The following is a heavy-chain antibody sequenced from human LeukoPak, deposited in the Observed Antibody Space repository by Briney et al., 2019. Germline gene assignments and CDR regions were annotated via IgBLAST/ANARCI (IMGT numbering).Heavy chain of an antibody. J-gene: IGHJ4*02. D-gene: IGHD4-23*01. CDR1: GYTFTSYG. Sequence: ASVKVSCKASGYTFTSYGISWVRQAPGQGLEWMGWISAYNGSTNYAQKLQGRVTMTTDTSTSTAYMELRSLRSDDTAVYYCATRTLYGGNGYFDYWGQGTLVTVSS. V-gene: IGHV1-18*01. CDR2: ISAYNGST. CDR3: ATRTLYGGNGYFDY.